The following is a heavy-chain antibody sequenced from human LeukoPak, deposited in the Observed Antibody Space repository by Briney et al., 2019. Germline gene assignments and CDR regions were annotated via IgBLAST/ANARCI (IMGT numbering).Heavy chain of an antibody. V-gene: IGHV4-38-2*02. Sequence: SETLSLTCTVSGYSISRGYYWGWIRQPPGKGLEWIGSIYHSGSTYYNPALKSRVTISVDTSKNQFSMKLSSVTAADTAVYYCAKEGVMITFGGVMPDAFDIWGQGTMVTVSS. CDR1: GYSISRGYY. CDR2: IYHSGST. CDR3: AKEGVMITFGGVMPDAFDI. J-gene: IGHJ3*02. D-gene: IGHD3-16*01.